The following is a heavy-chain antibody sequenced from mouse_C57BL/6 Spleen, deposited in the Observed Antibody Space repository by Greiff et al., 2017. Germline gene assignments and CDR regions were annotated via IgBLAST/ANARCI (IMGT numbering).Heavy chain of an antibody. Sequence: QVQLQQPGAELVRPGTSVKLSCKASGYTFTSYWMHWVKQRPGQGLEWIGVIDPSDSYTNYNQKFKGKATLTVDTSSSTAYMQLSSLTSEDSAVYYCARGYGNYFAYWGQGTLVTVSA. D-gene: IGHD2-10*02. J-gene: IGHJ3*01. CDR1: GYTFTSYW. CDR2: IDPSDSYT. V-gene: IGHV1-59*01. CDR3: ARGYGNYFAY.